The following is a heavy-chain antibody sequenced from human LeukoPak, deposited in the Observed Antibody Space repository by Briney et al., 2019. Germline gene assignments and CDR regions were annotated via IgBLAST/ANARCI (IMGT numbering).Heavy chain of an antibody. CDR3: ARGGGYASGNYRFVDY. CDR1: GGSISSYY. CDR2: IYTSGNT. D-gene: IGHD3-10*01. J-gene: IGHJ4*02. Sequence: SETLSLTCTVSGGSISSYYWSWIRQPAGKGLEWIGRIYTSGNTNYNPSLKSRVTMSVDTSRNQFSLKLTSVTAADTAVYYCARGGGYASGNYRFVDYWGQGTLVTVSS. V-gene: IGHV4-4*07.